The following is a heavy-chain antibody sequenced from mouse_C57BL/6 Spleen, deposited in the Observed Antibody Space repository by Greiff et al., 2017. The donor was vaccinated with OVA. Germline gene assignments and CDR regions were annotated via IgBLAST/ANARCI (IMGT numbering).Heavy chain of an antibody. J-gene: IGHJ1*03. V-gene: IGHV5-12*01. CDR3: ARAYYGNYVGYFDV. Sequence: EVQLVESGGGLVQPGGSLKLSCAASGFTFSDYYMYWVRQTPEKRLEWVAYISNGGGSTYYPDTVKGRFTISRDNAKNTLYLQMSRLKSEDTAMYYCARAYYGNYVGYFDVWGTGTTVTVSS. CDR2: ISNGGGST. CDR1: GFTFSDYY. D-gene: IGHD2-10*01.